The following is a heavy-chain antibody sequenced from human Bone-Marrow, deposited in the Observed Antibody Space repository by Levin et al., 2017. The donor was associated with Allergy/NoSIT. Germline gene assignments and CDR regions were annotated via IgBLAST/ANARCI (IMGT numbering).Heavy chain of an antibody. CDR1: GGSISSYY. J-gene: IGHJ6*02. Sequence: SETLSLTCTVSGGSISSYYWSWIRQPPGKGLEWIGYIYYSGSTNYNPSLKSRVTISVDTSKNQFSLKLSSVTAADTAVYYCARDGSTVTQRPYYDGMDVWGQGTTVTVSS. D-gene: IGHD4-17*01. V-gene: IGHV4-59*01. CDR3: ARDGSTVTQRPYYDGMDV. CDR2: IYYSGST.